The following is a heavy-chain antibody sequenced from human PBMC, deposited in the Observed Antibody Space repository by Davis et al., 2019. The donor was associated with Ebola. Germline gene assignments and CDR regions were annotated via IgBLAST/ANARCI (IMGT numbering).Heavy chain of an antibody. CDR2: IYYSGST. CDR1: GGSISSYY. V-gene: IGHV4-59*08. CDR3: ARLKGYFGMDV. D-gene: IGHD3-9*01. Sequence: MPSETLSLTCTVSGGSISSYYWSWIRQPPGKGLEWIGYIYYSGSTNYNPSLKSRVTISVDTSKNQFPLKLSSVTAADTAVYYCARLKGYFGMDVWGQGTTVTVSS. J-gene: IGHJ6*02.